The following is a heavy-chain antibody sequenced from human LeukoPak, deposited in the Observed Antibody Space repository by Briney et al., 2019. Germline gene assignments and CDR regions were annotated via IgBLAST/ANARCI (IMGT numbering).Heavy chain of an antibody. Sequence: GGSLRLSCAASGFTFSSYAMSWVRQAPGKGLEWVSAISGSGGSTYYADSVKGRFTISRDNSKNTPYLQMNSLRAEDTAVYYCAKDKGDYVWGSYRYNDYWGQGTLVTVSS. CDR2: ISGSGGST. J-gene: IGHJ4*02. D-gene: IGHD3-16*02. CDR1: GFTFSSYA. CDR3: AKDKGDYVWGSYRYNDY. V-gene: IGHV3-23*01.